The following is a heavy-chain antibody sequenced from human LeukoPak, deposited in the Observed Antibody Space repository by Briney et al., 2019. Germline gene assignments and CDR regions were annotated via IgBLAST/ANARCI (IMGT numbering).Heavy chain of an antibody. CDR1: GFTFISYS. V-gene: IGHV3-21*01. Sequence: GGSLRLSCEASGFTFISYSMNWVRQAPGQGLEWVSSITSSGPYIYYADSVKGRFTISRDNAKNSLYLQMNSLRAEDTAVYYCARELPDDAFDIWGQGTMVTVSS. J-gene: IGHJ3*02. CDR3: ARELPDDAFDI. CDR2: ITSSGPYI.